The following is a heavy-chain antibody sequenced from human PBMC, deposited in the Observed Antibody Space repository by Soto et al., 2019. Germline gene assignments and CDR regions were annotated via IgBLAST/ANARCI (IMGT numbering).Heavy chain of an antibody. V-gene: IGHV3-30-3*01. CDR1: GFTFSSYA. CDR3: ARDQGRDWNYVVSYYYYGMDV. D-gene: IGHD1-7*01. J-gene: IGHJ6*02. CDR2: ISYDGSNK. Sequence: PVGSLRLSCAASGFTFSSYAMHWVRQAPGKGLEWVAVISYDGSNKYYADSVKGRFTISRDNSKNTLYLQMNSLRAEDTAVYYCARDQGRDWNYVVSYYYYGMDVWGQGTTVTVSS.